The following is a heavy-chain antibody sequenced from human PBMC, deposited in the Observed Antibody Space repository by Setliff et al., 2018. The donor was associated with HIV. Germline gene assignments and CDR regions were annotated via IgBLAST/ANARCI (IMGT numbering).Heavy chain of an antibody. J-gene: IGHJ4*02. V-gene: IGHV4-59*08. CDR2: IYYSGTT. Sequence: PSETLSLTCTVSGGSISSYYWSWIRQPPGKGLEWIGYIYYSGTTNYNPSLKSRVTISVDTSKNQFSLKLSSVTAADTAVYYCARHVGYSSSSLDYWGQGTRVTVSS. D-gene: IGHD6-6*01. CDR1: GGSISSYY. CDR3: ARHVGYSSSSLDY.